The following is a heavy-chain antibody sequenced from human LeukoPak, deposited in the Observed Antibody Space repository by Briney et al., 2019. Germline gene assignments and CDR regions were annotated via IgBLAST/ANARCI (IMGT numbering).Heavy chain of an antibody. J-gene: IGHJ4*02. Sequence: PGRSLRLSCAASGFTFSSYGMHWVRQAPGKGLEWVAVIWYDGSNKYYGDPVKGRFTISRDNSKNTVYLQMNSLRVEDTAMYYCGGVRLANTGYDAIDYWGQGTLVTVSS. CDR2: IWYDGSNK. CDR3: GGVRLANTGYDAIDY. V-gene: IGHV3-33*01. CDR1: GFTFSSYG. D-gene: IGHD5-12*01.